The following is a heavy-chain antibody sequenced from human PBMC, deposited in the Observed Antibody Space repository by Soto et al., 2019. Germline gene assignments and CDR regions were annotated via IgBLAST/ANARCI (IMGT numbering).Heavy chain of an antibody. CDR3: AKDGVAWRYGSGSSPDY. CDR2: ISYDGSNK. V-gene: IGHV3-30*18. Sequence: QVQLVESGGGVVQPGRSLRLSCAASGFTFSSYGMHWVRQAPGKGLEWVAVISYDGSNKYYADSVKGRFTISRDNSKNTPYLQMNSPVAEDAAVYCWAKDGVAWRYGSGSSPDYWGQGTLVTVSS. D-gene: IGHD3-10*01. J-gene: IGHJ4*02. CDR1: GFTFSSYG.